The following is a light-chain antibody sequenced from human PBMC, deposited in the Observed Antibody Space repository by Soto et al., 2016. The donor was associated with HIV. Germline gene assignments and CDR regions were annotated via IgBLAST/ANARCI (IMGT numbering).Light chain of an antibody. CDR1: VLPKQY. V-gene: IGLV3-25*03. J-gene: IGLJ1*01. Sequence: SYELTQPPAVSVSPGQTARITCSGDVLPKQYAHWYQQKPGQAPVLVIYKDSERPSGIPERFSGSSSGTRVTLTITGVQAEDEADYYCQTADSSGSYVFGTGTKVTVL. CDR2: KDS. CDR3: QTADSSGSYV.